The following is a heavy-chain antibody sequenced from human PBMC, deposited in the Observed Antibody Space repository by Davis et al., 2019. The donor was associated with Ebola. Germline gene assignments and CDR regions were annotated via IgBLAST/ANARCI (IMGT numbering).Heavy chain of an antibody. Sequence: MPSETLSLTCTVSGVSITSSYWTWIRQPPGKGLEWIGYIYYSGVTAYNPSLKSRVTISVDTSKNQFSLKLSSVTAADTAIYYCARALGSVVTPDYWGQGTLVTVSS. CDR3: ARALGSVVTPDY. CDR2: IYYSGVT. J-gene: IGHJ4*02. CDR1: GVSITSSY. D-gene: IGHD4-23*01. V-gene: IGHV4-59*01.